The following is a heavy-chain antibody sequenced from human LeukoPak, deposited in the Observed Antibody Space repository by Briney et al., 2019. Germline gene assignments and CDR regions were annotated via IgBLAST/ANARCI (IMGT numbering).Heavy chain of an antibody. Sequence: ASVKVSCKASGYTFSDHYIHWVRSAPGQGLEWMGWINPKSGGTKYAQKFQGRVTMTRDMSTSTVYMELSSLRSEDTAVYYCARDPDTAMVTGAFDIWGQGTMVTVSS. CDR2: INPKSGGT. J-gene: IGHJ3*02. CDR1: GYTFSDHY. CDR3: ARDPDTAMVTGAFDI. D-gene: IGHD5-18*01. V-gene: IGHV1-2*02.